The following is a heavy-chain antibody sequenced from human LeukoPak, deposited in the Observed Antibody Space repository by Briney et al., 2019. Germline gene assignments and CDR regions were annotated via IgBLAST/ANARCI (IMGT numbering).Heavy chain of an antibody. CDR2: VYYTGST. D-gene: IGHD6-13*01. J-gene: IGHJ4*02. V-gene: IGHV4-59*12. CDR3: ARSAFLVTAPGLYYFDY. CDR1: GGSISSYY. Sequence: SETLSLTCTVSGGSISSYYWSWIRQPPGKGLEWIGYVYYTGSTNYNPSLKGRVTMSVATSKNQFSLHLSSVTAADTAVYYCARSAFLVTAPGLYYFDYWGQGTLVAVSS.